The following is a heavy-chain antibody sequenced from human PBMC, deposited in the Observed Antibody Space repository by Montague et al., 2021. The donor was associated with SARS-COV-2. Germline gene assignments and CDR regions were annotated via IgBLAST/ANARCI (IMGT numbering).Heavy chain of an antibody. V-gene: IGHV4-39*01. Sequence: SETLSLTCTVSGGSITVSRYDWGWVRQPPGKGLEWIGSVYYTGTTSYNESLKGRLTISVDTSENQFSLRMTSVTAPDTAVYYCARHRANAGSFDIWGHGTLVTVSS. J-gene: IGHJ3*02. D-gene: IGHD1-1*01. CDR1: GGSITVSRYD. CDR3: ARHRANAGSFDI. CDR2: VYYTGTT.